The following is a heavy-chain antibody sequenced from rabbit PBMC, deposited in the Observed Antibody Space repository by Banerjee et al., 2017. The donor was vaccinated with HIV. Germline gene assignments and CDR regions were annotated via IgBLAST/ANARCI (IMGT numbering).Heavy chain of an antibody. D-gene: IGHD6-1*01. CDR3: ARSADAGCAYAL. V-gene: IGHV1S40*01. CDR1: GFSFSSSYY. Sequence: QSLEESGGDLVKPGASLTLTCTASGFSFSSSYYMCWVRQAPGKGLEWIGCIDTGSSGSSYYASWAKGRFTISKASSTTVTLQMTSLTAADTATYFCARSADAGCAYALWGQGTLVTVS. J-gene: IGHJ6*01. CDR2: IDTGSSGSS.